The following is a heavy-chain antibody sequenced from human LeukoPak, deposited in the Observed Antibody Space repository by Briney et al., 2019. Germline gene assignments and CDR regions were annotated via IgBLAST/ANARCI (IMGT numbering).Heavy chain of an antibody. J-gene: IGHJ4*02. Sequence: PSETLSLTCAVYGGSFSGYYWSRIRQPPGKGLEWIGEINHSGSTNYNPSLKSRVTISVDTSKNQFSLKLSSVTAADTAVYYCARGYYYYDSSGYYSYTFDYWGQGTLVTVSS. CDR2: INHSGST. V-gene: IGHV4-34*01. D-gene: IGHD3-22*01. CDR1: GGSFSGYY. CDR3: ARGYYYYDSSGYYSYTFDY.